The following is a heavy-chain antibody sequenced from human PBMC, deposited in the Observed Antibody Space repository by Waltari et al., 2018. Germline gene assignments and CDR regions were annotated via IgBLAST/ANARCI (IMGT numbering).Heavy chain of an antibody. D-gene: IGHD3-10*01. Sequence: QVQLVQSGAEVKKPGASMKVSCKASGYTFTGYYMHWVRQAPGPGLGWMGWINPNSGGTNYAQKFQGRVTMTRDTSISTAYMELSRLRSDDTAVYYCARVGPRDYYGSGSAGGLRDYWGQGTLVTVSS. CDR2: INPNSGGT. CDR1: GYTFTGYY. J-gene: IGHJ4*02. V-gene: IGHV1-2*02. CDR3: ARVGPRDYYGSGSAGGLRDY.